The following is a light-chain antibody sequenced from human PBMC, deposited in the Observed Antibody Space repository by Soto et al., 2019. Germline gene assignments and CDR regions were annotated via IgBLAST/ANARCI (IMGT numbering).Light chain of an antibody. CDR3: QQRSDWPST. CDR2: DAS. J-gene: IGKJ1*01. CDR1: QSVSSY. V-gene: IGKV3-11*01. Sequence: EIVLTQSPATLSLSPGERATLSCRASQSVSSYLAWYQQKPGQAPRLLIYDASDRATGIPGRFRGSGSGTDFTLTISSLEPEDFAVYYCQQRSDWPSTFGQGTKVEV.